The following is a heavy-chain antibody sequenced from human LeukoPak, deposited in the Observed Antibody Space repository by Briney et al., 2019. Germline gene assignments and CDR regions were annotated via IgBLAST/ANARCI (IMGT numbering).Heavy chain of an antibody. CDR3: ARDLQLLLDY. J-gene: IGHJ4*02. D-gene: IGHD6-6*01. V-gene: IGHV3-33*01. Sequence: PGGSLRLSCAASGFTFSSYGMHWVRRAPGKGLEWVAVIWYDGSNKYYADSVKGRFTISRDNSKNTLYLQMNSLRAEDTAVYYCARDLQLLLDYWGQGTLVTVSS. CDR2: IWYDGSNK. CDR1: GFTFSSYG.